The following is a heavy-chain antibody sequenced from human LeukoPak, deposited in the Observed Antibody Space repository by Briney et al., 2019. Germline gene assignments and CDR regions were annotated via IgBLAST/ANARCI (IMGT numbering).Heavy chain of an antibody. D-gene: IGHD2-21*02. Sequence: SETLSLTCGVRGGSLSTYYWAWIRQAPGKGLEWLGEINHSGSTNNNPSLKSRVIISLDLSKNQFSLKLSSVTAADTAVYYCAREIVTAYSYSGLDVWGQGTTVTVSS. V-gene: IGHV4-34*01. CDR2: INHSGST. CDR1: GGSLSTYY. J-gene: IGHJ6*02. CDR3: AREIVTAYSYSGLDV.